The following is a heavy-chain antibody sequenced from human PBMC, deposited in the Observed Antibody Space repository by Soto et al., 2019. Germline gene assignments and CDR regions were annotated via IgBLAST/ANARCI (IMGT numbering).Heavy chain of an antibody. D-gene: IGHD7-27*01. CDR2: IYWDDDK. CDR1: GFSLSTSGVG. J-gene: IGHJ2*01. V-gene: IGHV2-5*02. Sequence: QITLKESGPTLVKPTQTLTLTCTFSGFSLSTSGVGVGWIRQPPGKALEWLALIYWDDDKRYSPSLKSRLTITKDTSKNQVVLTMTNMDPVDTATYYCAHGLTGDLLAQKTWYFDLWGRGTLVTVSS. CDR3: AHGLTGDLLAQKTWYFDL.